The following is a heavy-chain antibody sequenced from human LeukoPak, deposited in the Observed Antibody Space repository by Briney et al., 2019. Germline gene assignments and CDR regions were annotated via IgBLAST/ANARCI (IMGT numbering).Heavy chain of an antibody. CDR2: IYYSGST. CDR3: ARHPGGYSYGFLDY. D-gene: IGHD5-18*01. Sequence: PSETLSLTCTVSGGSISSYYWSWIRQPPGKGLEWNGYIYYSGSTNYNPSLKSRVTISVDTSKNQFSLKLSSVTAADTAVYYCARHPGGYSYGFLDYWGQGTLVTVSS. J-gene: IGHJ4*02. CDR1: GGSISSYY. V-gene: IGHV4-59*08.